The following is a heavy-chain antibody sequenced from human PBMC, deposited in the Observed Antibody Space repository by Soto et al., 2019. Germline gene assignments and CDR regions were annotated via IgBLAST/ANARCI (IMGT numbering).Heavy chain of an antibody. Sequence: GGVLRLSCAASGFTFSSYAMSWVRQAPGKGLEWVSAISGSGGSTYYADSVKGRFTISRDNSKNTLYLQMNSLRAEDTAVYYCAIQSYGPYSCYYGIDVPDQGPTVTVSS. CDR2: ISGSGGST. D-gene: IGHD5-18*01. J-gene: IGHJ6*02. CDR1: GFTFSSYA. CDR3: AIQSYGPYSCYYGIDV. V-gene: IGHV3-23*01.